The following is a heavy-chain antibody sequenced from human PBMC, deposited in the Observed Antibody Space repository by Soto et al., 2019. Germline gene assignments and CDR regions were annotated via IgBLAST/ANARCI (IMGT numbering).Heavy chain of an antibody. CDR2: IYPGDSDT. J-gene: IGHJ6*02. D-gene: IGHD6-13*01. V-gene: IGHV5-51*01. CDR1: GYSFTSYW. Sequence: GESLKISCKGSGYSFTSYWIGWVRQMPGKGLEWMGIIYPGDSDTRYSPSFQGQVTISADKSISTAYLQWSSLKASDTAMYYCARVPSSGTFSSSWTEYYYYYGMDVWGQGTTVTVSS. CDR3: ARVPSSGTFSSSWTEYYYYYGMDV.